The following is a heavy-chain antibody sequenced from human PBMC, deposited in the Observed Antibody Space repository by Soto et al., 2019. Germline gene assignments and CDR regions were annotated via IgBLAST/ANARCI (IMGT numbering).Heavy chain of an antibody. CDR1: GGSISSSNYY. CDR3: ARQDYSSGWYTNWYFDL. D-gene: IGHD6-19*01. Sequence: SETLSLTCTVSGGSISSSNYYWGWIRQPPGKGLEWIGSIYYTGSTYYNPSLKRRVTISVDTSKNQFSLKLSSVTAADTAVYYCARQDYSSGWYTNWYFDLWGRGTLVT. CDR2: IYYTGST. V-gene: IGHV4-39*01. J-gene: IGHJ2*01.